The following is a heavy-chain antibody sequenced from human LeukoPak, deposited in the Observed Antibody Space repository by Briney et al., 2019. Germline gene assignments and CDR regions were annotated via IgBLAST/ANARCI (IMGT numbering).Heavy chain of an antibody. V-gene: IGHV3-48*03. D-gene: IGHD3-22*01. CDR3: AKISGYYLSDY. Sequence: PGGSLRLSCAASGFTFSSYEMNWIRQAPGMGLEWVSYISSSGGTTYYADSVKGRFTISRDNAKNSLYLQMNRLRAEDTAVYYCAKISGYYLSDYWGQGTLVTVSS. CDR1: GFTFSSYE. CDR2: ISSSGGTT. J-gene: IGHJ4*02.